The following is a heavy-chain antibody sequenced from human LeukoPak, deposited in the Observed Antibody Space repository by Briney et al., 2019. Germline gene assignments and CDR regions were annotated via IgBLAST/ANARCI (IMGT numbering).Heavy chain of an antibody. CDR1: GGSISSSSYY. D-gene: IGHD6-13*01. V-gene: IGHV4-39*07. Sequence: SETLSLTCTVSGGSISSSSYYWGWIRQPPGKGLEWIGSIYYSGSTYYNPSLKSRVTISVDTSKNQFSLKLSSVTAADTAVYYWARVAAGHPPHCDYWGQGTLVTVSS. CDR2: IYYSGST. J-gene: IGHJ4*02. CDR3: ARVAAGHPPHCDY.